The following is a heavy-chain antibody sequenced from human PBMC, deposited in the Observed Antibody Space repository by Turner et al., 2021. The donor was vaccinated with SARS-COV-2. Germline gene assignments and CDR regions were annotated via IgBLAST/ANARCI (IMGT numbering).Heavy chain of an antibody. CDR3: ARDQYYDSSGYYFFRASYFDL. Sequence: EVMLVESGGGLVQPGGSLRLSCAASGFTFSSYEMNLVRQAPGKELEWVSYISLSGSTIYYADSVKGRFTISRDNAKNSLYLQMNSLRAEDTAVYYCARDQYYDSSGYYFFRASYFDLWGRGTLVTVSS. V-gene: IGHV3-48*03. CDR1: GFTFSSYE. D-gene: IGHD3-22*01. J-gene: IGHJ2*01. CDR2: ISLSGSTI.